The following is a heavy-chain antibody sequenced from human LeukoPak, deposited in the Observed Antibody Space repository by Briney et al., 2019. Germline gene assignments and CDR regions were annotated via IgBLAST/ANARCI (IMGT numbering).Heavy chain of an antibody. CDR2: MWYDGSNK. D-gene: IGHD6-19*01. Sequence: GRSLRLSCAVSGFTFSSYGMHWVRQAPGKGLEWVAVMWYDGSNKEYADSVKGRFTIARDNSKKTLYLEMNSLRAEDTAVYYCARRNSGWYGPDYWGQGTLVTVSS. J-gene: IGHJ4*02. CDR3: ARRNSGWYGPDY. V-gene: IGHV3-33*01. CDR1: GFTFSSYG.